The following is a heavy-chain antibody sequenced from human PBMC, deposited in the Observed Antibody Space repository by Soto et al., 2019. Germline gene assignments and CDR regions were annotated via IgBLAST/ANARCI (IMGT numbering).Heavy chain of an antibody. CDR3: AKGSSSSWPYYFDS. CDR1: GFSFSSYV. CDR2: MTASGGYT. V-gene: IGHV3-23*01. Sequence: GGSLRLSCAASGFSFSSYVMAWVRQVPGKGLEWVAAMTASGGYTYYSDSVKGRFTISRDNSENKLYLQMNTPRDEDTAVYYCAKGSSSSWPYYFDSWGQGTLVTVSS. D-gene: IGHD6-13*01. J-gene: IGHJ4*02.